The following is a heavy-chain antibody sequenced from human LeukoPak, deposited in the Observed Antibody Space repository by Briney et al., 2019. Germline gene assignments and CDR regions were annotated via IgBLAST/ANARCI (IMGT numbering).Heavy chain of an antibody. CDR2: IDHRGDT. D-gene: IGHD5-24*01. Sequence: SETLSLTCAVYGGSFSRYYWSWIRQSPGKGLEWIAEIDHRGDTNYNPSVRSRVTISVDTSKNQFSLKVRSLSAADTAVYYCARGATISETGYFDFWGQGTLVTVSS. J-gene: IGHJ4*03. V-gene: IGHV4-34*01. CDR1: GGSFSRYY. CDR3: ARGATISETGYFDF.